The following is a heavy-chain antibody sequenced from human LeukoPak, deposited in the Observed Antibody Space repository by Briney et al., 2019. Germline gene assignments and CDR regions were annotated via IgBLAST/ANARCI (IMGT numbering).Heavy chain of an antibody. CDR3: ARVRYRLAETYIDY. CDR2: INPNSGDT. J-gene: IGHJ4*02. CDR1: GYIFTGYY. D-gene: IGHD3-16*01. Sequence: GASVKVSCNASGYIFTGYYMHWVRQAPGQGLEWMGWINPNSGDTNYAQKFQGRVTMTRDTSISTAYMELSRLRSDDTAVYYCARVRYRLAETYIDYWGQGTLVTVSS. V-gene: IGHV1-2*02.